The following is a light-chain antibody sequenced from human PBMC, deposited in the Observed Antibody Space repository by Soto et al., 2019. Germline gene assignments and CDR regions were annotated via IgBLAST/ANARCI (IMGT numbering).Light chain of an antibody. V-gene: IGKV1-9*01. CDR1: QGISGY. Sequence: DIQLTQSPSFLSASVGDRVTITCRASQGISGYLAWYQQKPGDAPKLLIYAAATLQSGVPERFSGSGSGTDFTLTISSLESEDFATYLCQQFSSSPRTFGQGTKVEIK. CDR2: AAA. CDR3: QQFSSSPRT. J-gene: IGKJ1*01.